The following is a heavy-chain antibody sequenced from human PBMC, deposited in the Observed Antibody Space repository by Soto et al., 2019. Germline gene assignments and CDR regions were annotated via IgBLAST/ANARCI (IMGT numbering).Heavy chain of an antibody. V-gene: IGHV3-48*01. CDR3: AREDIKESWTYPHDYGLHV. CDR1: GFRFSAYS. Sequence: GGSLRLSCTASGFRFSAYSMNWVRQAPGKGLEWVSYISSSSRTMYYADSVKGRFTISRDNAQNSLYLQMNSLRVEDTAVYYCAREDIKESWTYPHDYGLHVWGQGTTDTVSS. D-gene: IGHD3-3*01. CDR2: ISSSSRTM. J-gene: IGHJ6*02.